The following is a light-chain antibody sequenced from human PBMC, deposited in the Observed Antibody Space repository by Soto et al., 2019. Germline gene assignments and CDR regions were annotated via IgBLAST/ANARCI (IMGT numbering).Light chain of an antibody. J-gene: IGLJ1*01. Sequence: QSVLTQPASVSGSPGQSITISCTGTSSDVGSYNLVSWYQQHPGKAPKLMIYEDSKRPSGVPDRFSGSKSGTSASLAITGLQAEDEADYYCQSYDTGPRGVFGTGTKVTVL. V-gene: IGLV2-14*02. CDR3: QSYDTGPRGV. CDR2: EDS. CDR1: SSDVGSYNL.